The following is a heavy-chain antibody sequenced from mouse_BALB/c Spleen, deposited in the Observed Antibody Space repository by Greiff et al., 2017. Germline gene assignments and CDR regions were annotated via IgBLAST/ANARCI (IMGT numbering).Heavy chain of an antibody. Sequence: EVQLQESGPGLVKPSQSLSLTCTVTGYSITSDYAWNWIRQFPGNKLEWMGYISYSGSTSYNPSLKSRISITRDTSKNQFFLQLNSVTTEDTATYYCARGDTTATSWFAYWGQGTLVTVSA. J-gene: IGHJ3*01. V-gene: IGHV3-2*02. CDR2: ISYSGST. CDR3: ARGDTTATSWFAY. CDR1: GYSITSDYA. D-gene: IGHD1-2*01.